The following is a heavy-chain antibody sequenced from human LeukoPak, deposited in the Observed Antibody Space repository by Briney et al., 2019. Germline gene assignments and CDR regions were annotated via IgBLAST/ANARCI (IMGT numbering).Heavy chain of an antibody. J-gene: IGHJ4*02. D-gene: IGHD4-11*01. Sequence: PGGSLRLSCAASGFTFSSYSMNWVRQAPGKGLEWVSYISSSSSTIYYADSVKGRFTISRDNAKNSLYLQMNSLRAEDTAVYYCARGGRGFPKRTSWSVTDPSVDYFDYWGQGTLVTVSS. V-gene: IGHV3-48*01. CDR2: ISSSSSTI. CDR3: ARGGRGFPKRTSWSVTDPSVDYFDY. CDR1: GFTFSSYS.